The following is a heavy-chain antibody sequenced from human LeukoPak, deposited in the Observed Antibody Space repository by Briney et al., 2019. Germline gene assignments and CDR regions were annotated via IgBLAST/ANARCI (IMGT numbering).Heavy chain of an antibody. Sequence: PSETLSLTCTVSGGSISSSSYYWGWIRQPPGKGLEWIGSIYYSGSTNYNPSLKGRVTISLDTSKNQFSLKLSSVTAADTAVYYCAGHHPRNTVDFWGQGTLVTVSS. V-gene: IGHV4-39*01. J-gene: IGHJ4*02. CDR3: AGHHPRNTVDF. CDR1: GGSISSSSYY. D-gene: IGHD2-8*02. CDR2: IYYSGST.